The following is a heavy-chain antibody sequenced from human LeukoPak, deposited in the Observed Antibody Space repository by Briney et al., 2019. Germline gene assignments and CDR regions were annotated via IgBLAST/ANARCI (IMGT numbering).Heavy chain of an antibody. CDR1: GGTFSSYA. D-gene: IGHD1-26*01. CDR2: IIPIFGTA. Sequence: SVKVSCKAAGGTFSSYAISWLRQAPGQGREWMGGIIPIFGTANYEQKFQGRVTITADESTGTAYMELSSLGSEDPAVYYCARSSGELLLRYAFDYWGQGTLVTVSS. CDR3: ARSSGELLLRYAFDY. V-gene: IGHV1-69*13. J-gene: IGHJ4*02.